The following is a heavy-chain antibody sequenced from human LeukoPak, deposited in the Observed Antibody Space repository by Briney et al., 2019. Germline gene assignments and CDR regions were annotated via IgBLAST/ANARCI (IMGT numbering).Heavy chain of an antibody. Sequence: PSETLSLTCSVSGGSISTYYWSWIRRPPGKGLEWIGNIYYSGSTNYNPSFKSRVTISVDTSKNQFSLKLSSVTAADTAVYYCARANYFDFWGQGTLVTVSS. CDR3: ARANYFDF. V-gene: IGHV4-59*01. J-gene: IGHJ4*02. CDR2: IYYSGST. CDR1: GGSISTYY.